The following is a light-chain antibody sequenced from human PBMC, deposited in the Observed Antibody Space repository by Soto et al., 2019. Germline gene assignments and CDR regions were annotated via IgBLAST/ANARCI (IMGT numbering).Light chain of an antibody. CDR1: RSISSW. CDR2: KAS. CDR3: QQYNSNPLT. J-gene: IGKJ4*01. V-gene: IGKV1-5*03. Sequence: DIQMTQSRSTLSASVGDRVTITCRASRSISSWLAWYQQKPGKAPKLLIYKASSLNSGVPSRFSGSGSGTELTLTISSLQPDDLATYHCQQYNSNPLTFGGGTKVEIK.